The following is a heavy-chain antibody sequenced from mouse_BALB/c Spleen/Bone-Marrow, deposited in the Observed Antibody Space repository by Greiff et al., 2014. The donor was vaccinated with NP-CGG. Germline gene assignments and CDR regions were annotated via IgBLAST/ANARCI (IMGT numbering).Heavy chain of an antibody. V-gene: IGHV5-4*02. Sequence: VQLKESGGGLVKPGGLLKISCAASGFTFRDYYMNWVSQTPGQRLEWVATISDGGSYTYYPDSVKGRFTISRDNAKNNLYLQMSRLKSEDTAMYDFANYYGSTWLAYWGQGTLVTVSA. J-gene: IGHJ3*01. CDR1: GFTFRDYY. CDR3: ANYYGSTWLAY. D-gene: IGHD1-1*01. CDR2: ISDGGSYT.